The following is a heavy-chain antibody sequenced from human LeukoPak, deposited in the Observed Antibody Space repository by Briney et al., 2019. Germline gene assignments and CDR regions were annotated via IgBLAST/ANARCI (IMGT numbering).Heavy chain of an antibody. D-gene: IGHD3-3*01. CDR1: GGSISSHY. CDR3: ARDDAGGTHYDF. V-gene: IGHV4-59*11. Sequence: SETLSLTCTVSGGSISSHYWSWIRQPPGKGLEWIGNIYYSGSTNYNPSLKSRVTISVDTSKNQFSLKLRSVTAADTAVYYCARDDAGGTHYDFWSQGTLVTVSS. J-gene: IGHJ4*02. CDR2: IYYSGST.